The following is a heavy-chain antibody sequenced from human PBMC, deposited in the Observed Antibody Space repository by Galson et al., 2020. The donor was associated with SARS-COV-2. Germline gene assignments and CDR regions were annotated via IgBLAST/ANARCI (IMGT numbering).Heavy chain of an antibody. Sequence: ASETLSLTCTVYGGSISSYHWTWIRQSPGKGLEYLGYVYNDGNRNNNPSLASRVTISVDTSKNQVSLNLTSVTAADTAVYYCARGGIRGDVLTYWGQGTLVTVSS. J-gene: IGHJ4*02. D-gene: IGHD3-10*01. CDR3: ARGGIRGDVLTY. CDR2: VYNDGNR. CDR1: GGSISSYH. V-gene: IGHV4-59*01.